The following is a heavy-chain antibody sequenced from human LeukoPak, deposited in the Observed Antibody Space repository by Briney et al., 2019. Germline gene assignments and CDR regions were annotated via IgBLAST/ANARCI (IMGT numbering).Heavy chain of an antibody. CDR3: ARDLSDF. J-gene: IGHJ4*02. CDR1: GYTFTDYY. CDR2: IRPDSGGT. V-gene: IGHV1-2*02. Sequence: ASVKVSCKASGYTFTDYYVYWVRQAPGQGLEWMGWIRPDSGGTNYAQKFQGRVTMTRDTSISTAYMELTRLTSDDTAVYYCARDLSDFWGQGTLVTVSS.